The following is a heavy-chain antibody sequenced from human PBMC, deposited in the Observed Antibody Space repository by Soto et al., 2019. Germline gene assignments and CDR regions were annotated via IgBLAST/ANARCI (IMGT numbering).Heavy chain of an antibody. CDR3: ARGLLPGGNTFYYDY. CDR1: GGSFSGNY. V-gene: IGHV4-34*01. J-gene: IGHJ4*02. CDR2: ISHSGSGT. Sequence: QVQLQQWGAGLLKPSGTLSLTCTVYGGSFSGNYWSWIRQPPGMGLEWIGEISHSGSGTNYNPSLKSRVTISVDTSKNPFSLKPSSVTAADTAMYYWARGLLPGGNTFYYDYWGQGTLVTVSS. D-gene: IGHD2-15*01.